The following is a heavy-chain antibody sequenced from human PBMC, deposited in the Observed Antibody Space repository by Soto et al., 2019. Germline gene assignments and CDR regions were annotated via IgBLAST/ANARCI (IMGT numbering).Heavy chain of an antibody. J-gene: IGHJ4*02. CDR1: GFTFTNSA. CDR3: AADKDFWSGYYRFDY. Sequence: SVKVSCKASGFTFTNSAMQWVRQARGQRLEWIGWIVVGSGNTNYAQTFQERVTITRDMSTSTAYMELSSLRSEDTAVYYCAADKDFWSGYYRFDYRGQGTLVTVSS. D-gene: IGHD3-3*01. CDR2: IVVGSGNT. V-gene: IGHV1-58*02.